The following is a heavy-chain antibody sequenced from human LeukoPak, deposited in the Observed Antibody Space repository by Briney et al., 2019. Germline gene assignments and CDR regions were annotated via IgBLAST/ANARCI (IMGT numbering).Heavy chain of an antibody. V-gene: IGHV1-3*03. J-gene: IGHJ4*02. CDR2: INAGNGNT. CDR1: GYTFTSYA. CDR3: ARVVKYRSGPLTDLLPYYFDY. D-gene: IGHD6-19*01. Sequence: ASVKVSCKASGYTFTSYAMHWVRQAPGQRLEWMGWINAGNGNTEYSQEFQGRVTITRDTSASTAYMELSSLRSEDMAVYYCARVVKYRSGPLTDLLPYYFDYWGQGTLVTVSS.